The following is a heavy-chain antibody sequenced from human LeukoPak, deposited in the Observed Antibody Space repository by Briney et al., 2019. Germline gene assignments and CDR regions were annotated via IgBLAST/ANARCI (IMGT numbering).Heavy chain of an antibody. J-gene: IGHJ5*02. V-gene: IGHV5-51*01. CDR1: GYSFTSYW. D-gene: IGHD2-2*02. CDR2: IYPGDSDT. Sequence: GESLKISCKGSGYSFTSYWIGWVRQMPGKGLEWMGIIYPGDSDTRYSPSFQGQVTISADKSISTAYLQWSSLKASDTAMYYCARLALSYRSSTSCYRENWFDPWGQGTLVTVSS. CDR3: ARLALSYRSSTSCYRENWFDP.